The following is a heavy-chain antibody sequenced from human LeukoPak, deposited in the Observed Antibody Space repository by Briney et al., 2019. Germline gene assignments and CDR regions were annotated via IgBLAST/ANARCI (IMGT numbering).Heavy chain of an antibody. CDR2: ISGSGGST. CDR1: GFTFSSNA. CDR3: AKVSNPYGGNSIGYYFDY. Sequence: GGSLRLSCAASGFTFSSNAMSWVRQAPGKELEWVSGISGSGGSTYYADSVKGRFTISRDNAKNSLYLQMNSLRAEDTALYYCAKVSNPYGGNSIGYYFDYWGQGTLVTVSS. V-gene: IGHV3-23*01. D-gene: IGHD4-23*01. J-gene: IGHJ4*02.